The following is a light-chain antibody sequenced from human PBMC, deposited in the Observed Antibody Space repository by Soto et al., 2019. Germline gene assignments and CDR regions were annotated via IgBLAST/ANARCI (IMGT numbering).Light chain of an antibody. CDR2: AAS. Sequence: DIQMTQSPSSLSASVGDRVTITCRTSQRIGTHLNWYHEKPGKAPKLLIYAASSLQSGVPSRFSGSGSGTDFTLTISSLQPEDYAVYYCQQYTQWHTFGPGTTVDIK. CDR3: QQYTQWHT. V-gene: IGKV1-39*01. CDR1: QRIGTH. J-gene: IGKJ3*01.